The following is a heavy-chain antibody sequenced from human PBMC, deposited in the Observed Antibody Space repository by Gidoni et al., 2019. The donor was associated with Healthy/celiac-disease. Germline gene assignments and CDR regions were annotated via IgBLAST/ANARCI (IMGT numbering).Heavy chain of an antibody. D-gene: IGHD3-10*01. J-gene: IGHJ5*02. V-gene: IGHV3-11*06. CDR3: ARDPGGGWFDP. CDR2: ISSSSSYT. Sequence: QVQLVESGGGLVKPGGSLRHPCAAPGFTFSDYYMSLIRQAPGKGLEWVSFISSSSSYTTDADFVKGRFTISRDNAKYSLYLQMNSLRAEDTAVYYCARDPGGGWFDPWGQGTLVTVSS. CDR1: GFTFSDYY.